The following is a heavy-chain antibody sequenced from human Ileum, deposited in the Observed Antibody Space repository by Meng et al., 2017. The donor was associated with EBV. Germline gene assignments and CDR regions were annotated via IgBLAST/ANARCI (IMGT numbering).Heavy chain of an antibody. J-gene: IGHJ4*02. CDR1: RYTFNTYG. CDR2: INTNTGKP. D-gene: IGHD6-25*01. Sequence: QVKWGQVWSRYKKPGASVWVACRGSRYTFNTYGMNWVRRAPGEGLGWISWINTNTGKPTYDGGLTGRFVFSLDTSVSRAYLQISSVKAEDTGVNCCARDSEAADYWGQGTLVTVSS. CDR3: ARDSEAADY. V-gene: IGHV7-4-1*02.